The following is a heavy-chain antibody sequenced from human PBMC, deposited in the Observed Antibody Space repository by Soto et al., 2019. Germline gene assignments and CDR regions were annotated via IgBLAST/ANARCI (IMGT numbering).Heavy chain of an antibody. Sequence: GGSLRLSCEASGFTFSRYGMHWVRQAPGMGLEWVAVISWDGLAQYYGDSVRGRFTISRDNSQSTLYLQMNSLRTEDTAIYYCAKETIQVGGPNYFDYWGQGVLVTVSS. CDR3: AKETIQVGGPNYFDY. V-gene: IGHV3-30*18. CDR2: ISWDGLAQ. CDR1: GFTFSRYG. J-gene: IGHJ4*02. D-gene: IGHD1-1*01.